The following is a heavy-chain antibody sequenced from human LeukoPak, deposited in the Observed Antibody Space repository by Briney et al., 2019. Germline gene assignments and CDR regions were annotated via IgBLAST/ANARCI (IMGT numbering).Heavy chain of an antibody. CDR1: GYTFTGYY. CDR2: INPNSGGT. Sequence: GASVKVSCKASGYTFTGYYMHWVQQAPGQGLEWMGWINPNSGGTNCAQKFQGRVTMTRDTFISTPYMELRSLRSDDTAVYYCARDLLEHIVVVTAIPAGYWGQEPWSPSPQ. CDR3: ARDLLEHIVVVTAIPAGY. V-gene: IGHV1-2*02. J-gene: IGHJ4*01. D-gene: IGHD2-21*02.